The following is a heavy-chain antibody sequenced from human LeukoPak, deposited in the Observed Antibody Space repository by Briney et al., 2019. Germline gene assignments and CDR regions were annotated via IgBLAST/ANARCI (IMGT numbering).Heavy chain of an antibody. D-gene: IGHD6-13*01. Sequence: GGSLRLSCAASGFTFSSYAMHWVRQAPGKGLEWVAVISYDGSNKYCADSVKGRFTISRDNSKNTLYLQMNSLRAEDTAVYYCAREIAAAGTCFDYWGQGTLVTVSS. J-gene: IGHJ4*02. V-gene: IGHV3-30-3*01. CDR3: AREIAAAGTCFDY. CDR2: ISYDGSNK. CDR1: GFTFSSYA.